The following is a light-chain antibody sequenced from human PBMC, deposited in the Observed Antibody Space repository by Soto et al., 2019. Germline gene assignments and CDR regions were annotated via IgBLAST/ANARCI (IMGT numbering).Light chain of an antibody. Sequence: QAVVTQPPSVSGAPGQRVTISCTGSRSNIGAGYDVFWYQQVPGTAPKLLISVDNNRPSGVPDRFSGSKSGTSASLAITGLQADDEADYYCQSYDSSLSGHVVFGGGTKLTVL. CDR3: QSYDSSLSGHVV. CDR2: VDN. J-gene: IGLJ2*01. CDR1: RSNIGAGYD. V-gene: IGLV1-40*01.